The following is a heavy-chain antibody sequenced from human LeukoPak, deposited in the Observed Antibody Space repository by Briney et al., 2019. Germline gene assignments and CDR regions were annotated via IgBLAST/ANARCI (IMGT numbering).Heavy chain of an antibody. Sequence: ASVKVSCKASGYTFTSYGISWVRQAPGQGLEWMGWISAYNGNTNYAQKLQGRVTMTTDTSTSTAYMELRSLRSDDTAVYYCARARYYYDSSGYYGIWFDPWGQGTLVTVSS. D-gene: IGHD3-22*01. J-gene: IGHJ5*02. V-gene: IGHV1-18*01. CDR1: GYTFTSYG. CDR3: ARARYYYDSSGYYGIWFDP. CDR2: ISAYNGNT.